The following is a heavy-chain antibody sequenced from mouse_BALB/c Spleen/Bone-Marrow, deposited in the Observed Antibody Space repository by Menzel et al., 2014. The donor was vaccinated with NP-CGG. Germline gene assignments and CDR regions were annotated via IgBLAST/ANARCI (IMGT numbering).Heavy chain of an antibody. Sequence: QVQLKESGPGLVAPSQSLSITCTVSGFSLTGFGVNWVRQPPGKGLEWLGIIWGDGNTDYNSALKSRLTISKDSSKSQVFLKMTSLQTDDTARYYCARVGYGSYSYYFDYWGQGTTLTVSS. V-gene: IGHV2-6-7*01. J-gene: IGHJ2*01. CDR1: GFSLTGFG. CDR3: ARVGYGSYSYYFDY. CDR2: IWGDGNT. D-gene: IGHD2-1*01.